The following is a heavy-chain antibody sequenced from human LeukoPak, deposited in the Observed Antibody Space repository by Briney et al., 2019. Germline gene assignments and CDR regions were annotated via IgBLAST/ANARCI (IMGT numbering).Heavy chain of an antibody. CDR2: ISSSSSTI. V-gene: IGHV3-48*04. CDR1: GLTFSSYS. Sequence: PGGSLRLSCAASGLTFSSYSMNWVRQAPGKGLEWVSYISSSSSTIYYADSVKGRFTISRDNAKNSLYLQMNSLRAEDTAVYYCASIPGYSYGPPSDGAYMDVWGKGTTVTVSS. J-gene: IGHJ6*03. D-gene: IGHD5-18*01. CDR3: ASIPGYSYGPPSDGAYMDV.